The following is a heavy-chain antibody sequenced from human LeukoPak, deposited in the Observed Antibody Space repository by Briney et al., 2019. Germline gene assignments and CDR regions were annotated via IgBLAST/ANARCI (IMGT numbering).Heavy chain of an antibody. Sequence: GRSLRLSCAASVFTFSSFAMHWVRQAPDKGLEWVAVISYDGTNKDYADSVKGRFTMSRDNSKNTLYLQMNSLRLEDTALYYCARDGNSGWYTGENYYYYGMDVWGQGTTVTVSS. J-gene: IGHJ6*02. CDR2: ISYDGTNK. D-gene: IGHD6-19*01. CDR1: VFTFSSFA. V-gene: IGHV3-30-3*01. CDR3: ARDGNSGWYTGENYYYYGMDV.